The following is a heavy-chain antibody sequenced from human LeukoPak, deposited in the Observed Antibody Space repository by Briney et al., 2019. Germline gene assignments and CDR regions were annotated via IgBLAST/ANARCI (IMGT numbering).Heavy chain of an antibody. D-gene: IGHD1-26*01. J-gene: IGHJ6*03. CDR2: INPNSGVT. CDR3: ARDRSGSYLMDYYYYYMDV. Sequence: ASVKVSCKASGYTFTGYYMHWVRQAPGQGLEWMGWINPNSGVTNYAQNFQGRVTMTRDTSISTAYMDLMRLTSDDTAVYYCARDRSGSYLMDYYYYYMDVWGKGTTVTISS. CDR1: GYTFTGYY. V-gene: IGHV1-2*02.